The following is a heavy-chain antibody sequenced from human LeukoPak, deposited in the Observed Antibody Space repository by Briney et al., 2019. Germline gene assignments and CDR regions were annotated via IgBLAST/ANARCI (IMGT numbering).Heavy chain of an antibody. Sequence: GASVKVSCKASGYTFTSYGISWVRQAPGQGLEWMGIINPSGGSTSYAQKFQGRVTMTRDTSTSTVYMELSSLRSEDTAVYYCAKQVVGVLFYFDYWGQGTLVTVSS. CDR1: GYTFTSYG. CDR3: AKQVVGVLFYFDY. J-gene: IGHJ4*02. V-gene: IGHV1-46*01. D-gene: IGHD1-26*01. CDR2: INPSGGST.